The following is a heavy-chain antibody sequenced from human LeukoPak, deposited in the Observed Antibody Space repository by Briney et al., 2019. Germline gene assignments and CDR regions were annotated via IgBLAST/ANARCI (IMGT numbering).Heavy chain of an antibody. CDR1: GFTFSIYA. Sequence: GGSLRLSCAASGFTFSIYAMSWVRQAPGKGLEWVSDIDGSGVTTYYADSVKGRFTISRDNSKNTLYLQMDSLRAEDTAVYYCAKDTQRGSYGYWGQGTLVTVSS. V-gene: IGHV3-23*01. CDR2: IDGSGVTT. CDR3: AKDTQRGSYGY. J-gene: IGHJ4*02. D-gene: IGHD1-26*01.